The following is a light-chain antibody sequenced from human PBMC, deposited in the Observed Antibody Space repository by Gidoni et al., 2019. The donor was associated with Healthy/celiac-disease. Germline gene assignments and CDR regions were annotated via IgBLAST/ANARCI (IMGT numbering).Light chain of an antibody. Sequence: GDRVTITCRASQSISSYLNWYQQKPGKAPKLLIYAASSLQSGVPSRFSGSGSGTDFTRTISSLQPEDFATYYCQQSYSTPCTFGPGTKVDIK. J-gene: IGKJ3*01. CDR3: QQSYSTPCT. CDR2: AAS. CDR1: QSISSY. V-gene: IGKV1-39*01.